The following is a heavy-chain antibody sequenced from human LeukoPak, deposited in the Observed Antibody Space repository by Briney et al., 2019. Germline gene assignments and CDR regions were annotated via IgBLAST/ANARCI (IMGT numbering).Heavy chain of an antibody. D-gene: IGHD5-12*01. Sequence: SETLSLTCTVSGGSISSSSYYWGWIRQPPGKGLEWIGSIYYSGSTYYNPSLKSRVTISVDTSKNQFSLKLSSVTAADTAVYYCARDPTVDIVATILRAFDIWGQGTMVTVSS. V-gene: IGHV4-39*07. CDR2: IYYSGST. CDR3: ARDPTVDIVATILRAFDI. CDR1: GGSISSSSYY. J-gene: IGHJ3*02.